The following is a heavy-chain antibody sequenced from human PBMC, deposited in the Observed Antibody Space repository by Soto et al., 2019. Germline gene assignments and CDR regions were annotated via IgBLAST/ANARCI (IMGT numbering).Heavy chain of an antibody. CDR1: GGTFSSYA. V-gene: IGHV1-69*12. CDR3: ARVPSWGYCSGGSGYWVDP. D-gene: IGHD2-15*01. CDR2: IIPIFGTA. Sequence: QVQLVQSGAEVKKPGSSVKVSCKASGGTFSSYAISWVRQAPGQGLEWMGGIIPIFGTANYAQKFQGRVRITADESTGTAYLELSSVSSADTAVYYCARVPSWGYCSGGSGYWVDPWGQGTLVTVSS. J-gene: IGHJ5*02.